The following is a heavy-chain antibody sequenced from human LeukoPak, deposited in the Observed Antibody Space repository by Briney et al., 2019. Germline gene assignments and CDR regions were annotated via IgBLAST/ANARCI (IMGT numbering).Heavy chain of an antibody. CDR1: GGSISSGSYY. J-gene: IGHJ6*02. D-gene: IGHD6-19*01. V-gene: IGHV4-61*02. CDR3: ARGRAVAGTDYYYYGMDV. CDR2: IYTSGST. Sequence: SQTLSLTCTVSGGSISSGSYYWSWLRQPAGKGLEWIVRIYTSGSTNYNPSLKSRVTISVDTSKNQFSLKLSSVTAADTAVYYCARGRAVAGTDYYYYGMDVWGQGTTVTVSS.